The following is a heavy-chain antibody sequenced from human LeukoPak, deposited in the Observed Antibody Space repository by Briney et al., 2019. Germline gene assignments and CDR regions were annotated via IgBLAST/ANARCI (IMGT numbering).Heavy chain of an antibody. V-gene: IGHV1-69*02. CDR3: ARGSTSSYYFDY. D-gene: IGHD2-2*01. Sequence: SVKVSCKASGGNFSSYTISWVRQAPGQGLEWMGRIIPILGIANYAQKFQGRVTITADKSTSTAYMELSSLRSEDTAVYYCARGSTSSYYFDYWGQGTLVTVSS. CDR1: GGNFSSYT. J-gene: IGHJ4*02. CDR2: IIPILGIA.